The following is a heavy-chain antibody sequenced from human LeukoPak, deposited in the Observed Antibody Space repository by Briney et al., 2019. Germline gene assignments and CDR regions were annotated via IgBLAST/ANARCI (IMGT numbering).Heavy chain of an antibody. Sequence: SETLPLTCAVYGGSFSGYYWSWIRQPPGKGLEWIGEINHSGSTNYNPSLKSRVTISVDTSKNQFSLKLSSVTAADTAVYYCARRTVAGHYFDYWGQGTLVTVSS. V-gene: IGHV4-34*01. J-gene: IGHJ4*02. CDR2: INHSGST. CDR1: GGSFSGYY. D-gene: IGHD6-19*01. CDR3: ARRTVAGHYFDY.